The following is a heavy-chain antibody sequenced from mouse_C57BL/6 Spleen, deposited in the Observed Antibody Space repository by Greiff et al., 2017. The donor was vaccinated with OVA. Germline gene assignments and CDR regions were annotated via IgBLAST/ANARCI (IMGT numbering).Heavy chain of an antibody. V-gene: IGHV1-76*01. CDR3: ARSYYSNYVPYAMDY. Sequence: QVQLQQSGAELVRPGASVKLSCKASGYTFTDYYINWVKQRPGQGLEWIARIYPGSGNTYYNEKFKGKATLTAEKSSSTAYMQLSSLTSEDSAVYFCARSYYSNYVPYAMDYWGQGTSVTVSS. D-gene: IGHD2-5*01. CDR1: GYTFTDYY. J-gene: IGHJ4*01. CDR2: IYPGSGNT.